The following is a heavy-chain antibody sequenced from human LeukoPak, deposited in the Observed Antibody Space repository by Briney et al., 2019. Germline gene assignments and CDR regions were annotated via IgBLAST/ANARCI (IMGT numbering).Heavy chain of an antibody. CDR1: GGTFSSYA. J-gene: IGHJ4*02. CDR2: IIPILGIA. Sequence: GASVKVSCKASGGTFSSYAISWVRQAPGQGLEWMGRIIPILGIANYAQKFQGRVTITADTSTDTAYMELSSLRSEDTAVYYCATDHSGSFWVDYWGQGTLVTVSS. V-gene: IGHV1-69*04. D-gene: IGHD1-26*01. CDR3: ATDHSGSFWVDY.